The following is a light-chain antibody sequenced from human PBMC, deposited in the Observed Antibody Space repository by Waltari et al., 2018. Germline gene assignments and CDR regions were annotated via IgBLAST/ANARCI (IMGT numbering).Light chain of an antibody. CDR2: FDD. CDR1: SSNIGKNR. V-gene: IGLV1-36*01. Sequence: QSVLTQPPSVSEAPRQRVTISCSGRSSNIGKNRVNWYQHPPGDAPKPLIFFDDLLPSGVSDRFSGSKSGTSASLAISGLQPQDEADYYCSTWDDSLNAWVFGGGTKLTVL. CDR3: STWDDSLNAWV. J-gene: IGLJ3*02.